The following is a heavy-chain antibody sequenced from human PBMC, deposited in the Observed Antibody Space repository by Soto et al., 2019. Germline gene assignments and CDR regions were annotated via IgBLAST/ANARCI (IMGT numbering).Heavy chain of an antibody. CDR2: IYGTGST. V-gene: IGHV4-4*02. Sequence: QVQLQESGPGLVEPSGTLSLTCAVSGGSISSSNWWTWVRQPPGKGLEWIGEIYGTGSTNYNSSLKSRATISIDRPKNPFSLQLSSVTAADPAVYYCASRYGTPIYWGQGTLVTVSS. D-gene: IGHD3-3*01. CDR1: GGSISSSNW. J-gene: IGHJ4*02. CDR3: ASRYGTPIY.